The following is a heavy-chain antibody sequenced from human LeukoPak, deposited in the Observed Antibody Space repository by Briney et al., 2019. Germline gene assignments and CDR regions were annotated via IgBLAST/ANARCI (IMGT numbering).Heavy chain of an antibody. V-gene: IGHV4-4*01. CDR1: GGSISSSNW. CDR3: ARVSHYYDSSGYFPFDY. J-gene: IGHJ4*02. CDR2: IYHSGST. D-gene: IGHD3-22*01. Sequence: PSETLSLTCAVSGGSISSSNWWSWVRQPPGKGLEWIGEIYHSGSTNYNPSLKSRVTISVDKSKNQFSLKLSSVTAADTAVYCCARVSHYYDSSGYFPFDYWGQGTLVTVSS.